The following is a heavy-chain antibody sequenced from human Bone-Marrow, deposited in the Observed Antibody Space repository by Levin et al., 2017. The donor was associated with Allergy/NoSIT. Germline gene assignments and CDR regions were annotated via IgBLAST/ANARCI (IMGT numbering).Heavy chain of an antibody. J-gene: IGHJ4*02. CDR1: GFTFDDAG. Sequence: PTGGSLRLSCVASGFTFDDAGMHWVRQAPGKGLEWVSHISWNGRSIGYADSVKGRFSISRDNAKNSLYLQMGSLRAEDTALYYCVSSRYNWNWPLDSWGQGTLVIVSS. CDR2: ISWNGRSI. D-gene: IGHD1-7*01. CDR3: VSSRYNWNWPLDS. V-gene: IGHV3-9*01.